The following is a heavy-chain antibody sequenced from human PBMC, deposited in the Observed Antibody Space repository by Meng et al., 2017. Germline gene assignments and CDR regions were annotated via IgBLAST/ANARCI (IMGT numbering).Heavy chain of an antibody. V-gene: IGHV1-3*01. CDR3: ARDLGAGVVTAINY. J-gene: IGHJ4*02. CDR1: GYTFTSYA. Sequence: QVQLVQSGAEVKKTGASVKVSCKASGYTFTSYAMHWVRQAPGQRLEWMGWINAGNGNTKYSQKFQGRVTITRDTSASTAYMELSCLRSEDTAVYYCARDLGAGVVTAINYWGQGTLVTVSS. D-gene: IGHD2-21*02. CDR2: INAGNGNT.